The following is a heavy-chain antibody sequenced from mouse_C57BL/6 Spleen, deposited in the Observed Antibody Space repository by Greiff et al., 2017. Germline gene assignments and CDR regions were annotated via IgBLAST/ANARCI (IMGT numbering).Heavy chain of an antibody. Sequence: DVMLVESGGDLVQPGGSLKLSCAASGFTFSSYGMSWVRQPPDKRLEWVATISSGGSYTYYPDSRKGRFTISRDNAKTTLSLQMSGLKSEDTAMYYSARQDRSITTHYFDYWGQGTTLTVSS. CDR1: GFTFSSYG. CDR2: ISSGGSYT. J-gene: IGHJ2*01. V-gene: IGHV5-6*02. CDR3: ARQDRSITTHYFDY. D-gene: IGHD1-1*01.